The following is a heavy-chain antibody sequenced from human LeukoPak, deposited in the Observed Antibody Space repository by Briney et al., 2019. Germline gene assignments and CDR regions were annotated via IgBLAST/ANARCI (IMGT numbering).Heavy chain of an antibody. CDR3: ARGVVVVMPRNYYYGMDV. CDR2: INHSGST. CDR1: GGSFSGYY. D-gene: IGHD3-22*01. Sequence: PSETLSLTCAVYGGSFSGYYWSWIRQPPGKGLEWIGEINHSGSTNYNPSLKSRVTISVDTSKNQFSLKLSSVTAADTAVYYCARGVVVVMPRNYYYGMDVWGQGTTVTVSS. V-gene: IGHV4-34*01. J-gene: IGHJ6*02.